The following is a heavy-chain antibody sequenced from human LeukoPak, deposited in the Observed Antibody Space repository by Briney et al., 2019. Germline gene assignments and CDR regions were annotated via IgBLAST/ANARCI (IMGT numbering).Heavy chain of an antibody. CDR1: GFTFSTYW. V-gene: IGHV3-21*01. CDR3: ARGRRIVVVAATVYYYYMDV. CDR2: ISSSSSYI. Sequence: GGSLRLSCAASGFTFSTYWMSWVRQAPGKGLGWVSSISSSSSYIYYADSVKGRFTISRDNAKNSLYLQMNSLRAEDTAVYYCARGRRIVVVAATVYYYYMDVWGKGTTVTISS. D-gene: IGHD2-15*01. J-gene: IGHJ6*03.